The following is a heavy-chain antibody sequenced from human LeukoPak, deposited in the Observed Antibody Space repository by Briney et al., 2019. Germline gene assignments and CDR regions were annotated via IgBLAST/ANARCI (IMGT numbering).Heavy chain of an antibody. D-gene: IGHD2-2*01. CDR2: IYYSGST. V-gene: IGHV4-59*01. Sequence: SETLSLTCTVSGGSISSYYWSWIRQPPGKGLEWIGYIYYSGSTNYNPSLKSRVTISVDTSKNQFSLKLSSVTAADTAVYYCARDPSDCSSTSCYPNWYFDLWGQGTLVTVSS. CDR3: ARDPSDCSSTSCYPNWYFDL. CDR1: GGSISSYY. J-gene: IGHJ2*01.